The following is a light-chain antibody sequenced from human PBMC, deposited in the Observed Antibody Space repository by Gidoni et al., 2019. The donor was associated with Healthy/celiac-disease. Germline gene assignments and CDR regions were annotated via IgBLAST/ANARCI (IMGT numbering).Light chain of an antibody. J-gene: IGLJ3*02. Sequence: QSALTQPRSVSGSPGQSVTISRTGTSSNVGGYNYVSWYQQHPGKAPKLMIYDVSTRPSRVPDRCSGSKSGNTASLTSSGLQAEDEADYYCCSYAGSPWVFGGGTKLTVL. V-gene: IGLV2-11*01. CDR3: CSYAGSPWV. CDR1: SSNVGGYNY. CDR2: DVS.